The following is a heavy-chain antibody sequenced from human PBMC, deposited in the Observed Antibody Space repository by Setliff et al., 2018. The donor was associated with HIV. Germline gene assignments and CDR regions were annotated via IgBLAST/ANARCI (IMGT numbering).Heavy chain of an antibody. CDR3: ARIPQLLDYAMDV. D-gene: IGHD2-2*01. Sequence: KTSETLSLTCTVSGYSISSGYYWGWIRQPPGKGLEWIGYIFHSGSTYYNPSLKSRVTISVDRSKNQFSLNVTSVTAADTAVYYCARIPQLLDYAMDVWGQGTTVTVAS. CDR2: IFHSGST. CDR1: GYSISSGYY. V-gene: IGHV4-38-2*02. J-gene: IGHJ6*02.